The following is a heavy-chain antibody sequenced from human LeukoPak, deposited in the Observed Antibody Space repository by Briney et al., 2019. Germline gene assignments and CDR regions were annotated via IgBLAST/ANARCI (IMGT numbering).Heavy chain of an antibody. CDR1: GFTFSTDA. CDR3: AKARSTWDFDY. V-gene: IGHV3-23*01. Sequence: GRSLRLSSAASGFTFSTDAMSWVRQAPGKGLEWISAITGSGLSTYYADSVKGRFTISRDNSKSTLYLQMDGLRAEDTAVYYCAKARSTWDFDYWGQGTLVAVSS. D-gene: IGHD1-26*01. J-gene: IGHJ4*02. CDR2: ITGSGLST.